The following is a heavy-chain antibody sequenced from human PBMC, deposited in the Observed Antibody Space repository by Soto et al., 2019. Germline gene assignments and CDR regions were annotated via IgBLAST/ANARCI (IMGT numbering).Heavy chain of an antibody. D-gene: IGHD6-13*01. CDR1: GGTLNSYT. CDR3: ARSSVAAAGTLGN. J-gene: IGHJ4*02. CDR2: IIPVLGVA. V-gene: IGHV1-69*02. Sequence: QVQLVQSGAEVKKPGSSVKVSCKASGGTLNSYTINWVRQAPGHGPEWLGRIIPVLGVANYAQTFQSRVTITADKSTSTVYMELTSLRSEDTAVYYCARSSVAAAGTLGNWGPGTLVTVSS.